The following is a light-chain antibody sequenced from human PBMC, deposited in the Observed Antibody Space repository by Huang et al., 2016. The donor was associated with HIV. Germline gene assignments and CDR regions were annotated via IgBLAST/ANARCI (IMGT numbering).Light chain of an antibody. Sequence: EIVLTHSPATLSLSPGERATLSCTASQSVGGYLVWYQQKPDQAPRLLIYETSARATGNRTAVGDWVYETQFPLTINSLEPEDFAVYYCQQPGSFGQGTKVDIK. CDR3: QQPGS. J-gene: IGKJ2*01. V-gene: IGKV3-11*01. CDR1: QSVGGY. CDR2: ETS.